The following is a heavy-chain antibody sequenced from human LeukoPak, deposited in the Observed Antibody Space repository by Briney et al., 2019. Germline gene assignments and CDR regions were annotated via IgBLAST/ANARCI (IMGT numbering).Heavy chain of an antibody. D-gene: IGHD2-2*01. J-gene: IGHJ4*02. CDR1: GGSISSYY. Sequence: PSETLSLTCTVSGGSISSYYWSWIRQPAGKGLEWIGRIYTSGSTNYNPSLKSRVTLSVDTSKNQLSLKLSSVTAADTAVYYCASLGYCSSTSCRRDYFDYWGQGTLVTVSS. V-gene: IGHV4-4*07. CDR3: ASLGYCSSTSCRRDYFDY. CDR2: IYTSGST.